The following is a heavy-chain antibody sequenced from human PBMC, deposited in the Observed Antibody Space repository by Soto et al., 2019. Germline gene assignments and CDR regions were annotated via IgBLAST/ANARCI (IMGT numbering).Heavy chain of an antibody. CDR1: GGTFSSYA. Sequence: QVQLVQSGAEVKKPGSSVKVSCKASGGTFSSYAISWVRQAPGQGLEWMGGIIPIFGTANHAQKFQGRVTITADESTSTAYMELSSLRSEDTAVYYCARDLRMGASIYYCGMDVWGQGTTVTVSS. V-gene: IGHV1-69*01. CDR2: IIPIFGTA. CDR3: ARDLRMGASIYYCGMDV. D-gene: IGHD1-26*01. J-gene: IGHJ6*02.